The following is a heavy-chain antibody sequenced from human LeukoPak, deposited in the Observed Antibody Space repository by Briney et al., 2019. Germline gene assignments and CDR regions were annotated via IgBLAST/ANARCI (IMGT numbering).Heavy chain of an antibody. CDR1: GGSIRTYY. CDR2: IYHSGST. V-gene: IGHV4-59*01. J-gene: IGHJ4*02. Sequence: SETLSLTCTLSGGSIRTYYWSWIRQPPGKGLEGIGYIYHSGSTNYNPSLKSRVTISVDTSKNQFSLKLSSVTAADTAVYYCARGGGYASPIGYWGQGALVTVSS. D-gene: IGHD5-12*01. CDR3: ARGGGYASPIGY.